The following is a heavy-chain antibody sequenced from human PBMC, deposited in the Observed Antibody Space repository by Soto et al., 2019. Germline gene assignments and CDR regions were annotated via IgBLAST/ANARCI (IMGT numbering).Heavy chain of an antibody. J-gene: IGHJ4*02. D-gene: IGHD5-12*01. CDR2: FIPIFGTA. Sequence: QVQLVQSGAEVKKPGSSVKVSCKASGGTFSSYAISWVRQAPGQGLEWMGGFIPIFGTANYAQKFPGRVTITAXXAXSXXYMEVSRLRSEDTAVYYWAMGGDGYDTGSPAYLDYWGQGTLVTVAS. CDR1: GGTFSSYA. CDR3: AMGGDGYDTGSPAYLDY. V-gene: IGHV1-69*12.